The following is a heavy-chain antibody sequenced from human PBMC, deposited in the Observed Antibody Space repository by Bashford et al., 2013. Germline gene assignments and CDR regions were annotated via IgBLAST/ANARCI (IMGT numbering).Heavy chain of an antibody. Sequence: SETLSLTCTVSGGSISSSNYYWGWIRQSPGKGLEWIGSVYYSGSTYNNPSLKSRVTMSVDTSKNQFSLNLSSVTAADTAVYYCARESNRFDVSGFPRGFDSWGQGTLVTVSS. J-gene: IGHJ4*02. CDR1: GGSISSSNYY. D-gene: IGHD3-22*01. CDR2: VYYSGST. CDR3: ARESNRFDVSGFPRGFDS. V-gene: IGHV4-39*02.